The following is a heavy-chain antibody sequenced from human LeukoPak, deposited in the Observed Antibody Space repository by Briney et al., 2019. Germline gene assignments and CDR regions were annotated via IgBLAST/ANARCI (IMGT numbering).Heavy chain of an antibody. Sequence: ASVKVSCKASGYTFTSYDINWVRQATGQGLEWMGWMNPNSGNTGYAQKFRGRVTMTRNTSISTAYMELSSLRSEDTAVYYCARGGTTRRLAPSNWFDPWGQGTLVTVSS. CDR3: ARGGTTRRLAPSNWFDP. CDR2: MNPNSGNT. CDR1: GYTFTSYD. V-gene: IGHV1-8*01. D-gene: IGHD4-17*01. J-gene: IGHJ5*02.